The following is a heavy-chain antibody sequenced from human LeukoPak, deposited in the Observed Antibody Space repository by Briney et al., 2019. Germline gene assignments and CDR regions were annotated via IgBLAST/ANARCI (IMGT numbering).Heavy chain of an antibody. V-gene: IGHV3-33*01. CDR2: SWYDGSNK. CDR1: GFTFSSCG. CDR3: ARGAQAVAASLDY. D-gene: IGHD6-19*01. J-gene: IGHJ4*02. Sequence: PATSLRLSCAASGFTFSSCGMHWLRQSPGKGLLCVAMSWYDGSNKYYADSVKGRFTISRDNSRNTLYLQMNSLRAEDSAVYYRARGAQAVAASLDYWGQGTLVTVSS.